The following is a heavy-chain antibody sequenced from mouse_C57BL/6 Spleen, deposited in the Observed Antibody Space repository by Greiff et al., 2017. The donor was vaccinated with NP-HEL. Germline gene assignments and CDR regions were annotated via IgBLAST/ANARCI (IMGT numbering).Heavy chain of an antibody. J-gene: IGHJ4*01. CDR1: GFTFTDYY. Sequence: EVLLVESGGGLVQPGGSLSLSCAASGFTFTDYYMSWVRQPPGKALEWLGFIRNKANGYTTEYSASVKGRFTISRDNSQSILYLQMNALRAEDSATYYCARDIHYDYDDGYYYAMDDWGQGTSVTVSS. CDR3: ARDIHYDYDDGYYYAMDD. CDR2: IRNKANGYTT. D-gene: IGHD2-4*01. V-gene: IGHV7-3*01.